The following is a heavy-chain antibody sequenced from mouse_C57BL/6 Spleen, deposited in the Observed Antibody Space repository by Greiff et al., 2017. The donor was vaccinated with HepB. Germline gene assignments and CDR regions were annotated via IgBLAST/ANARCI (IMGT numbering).Heavy chain of an antibody. CDR1: GYTFTSYW. V-gene: IGHV1-69*01. J-gene: IGHJ3*01. D-gene: IGHD2-5*01. CDR3: ASGYSNYGFAY. CDR2: IDPSDSYT. Sequence: QVQLQQSGAELVMPGASVKLSCKASGYTFTSYWMHWVKQRPGQGLEWIGEIDPSDSYTNYNQKFKGKSTLTVDKSSSTAYMQLSSLTSEDSAVYYCASGYSNYGFAYWGQGTLVTVSA.